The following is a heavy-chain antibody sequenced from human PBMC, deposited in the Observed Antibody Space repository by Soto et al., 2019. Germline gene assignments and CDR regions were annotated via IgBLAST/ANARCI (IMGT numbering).Heavy chain of an antibody. D-gene: IGHD6-19*01. CDR3: AKSAAVAGTAHAAFDI. CDR2: ISYDGSNK. CDR1: GFTFSSYG. J-gene: IGHJ3*02. Sequence: GGSLRLSCAASGFTFSSYGMHWVRQAPGKGLEWVAVISYDGSNKYYADSVKGRFTISRDNSKNTLYLQMNSLRAEDTAVYYCAKSAAVAGTAHAAFDIWGKGTMVTVSS. V-gene: IGHV3-30*18.